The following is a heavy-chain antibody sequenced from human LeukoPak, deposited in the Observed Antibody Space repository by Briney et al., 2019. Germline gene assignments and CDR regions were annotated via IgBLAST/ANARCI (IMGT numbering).Heavy chain of an antibody. CDR1: GFTFSRFW. CDR2: IKQGGSEI. CDR3: ARDRESESDSEGDY. J-gene: IGHJ4*02. Sequence: GGSLRLSCSATGFTFSRFWMSWVRQAPGKGLEYVALIKQGGSEIFHMDSVKGRFTISRDDATNSLYLQMNSLRVEDTALYYCARDRESESDSEGDYWGQGTLVTVSS. V-gene: IGHV3-7*01. D-gene: IGHD4-11*01.